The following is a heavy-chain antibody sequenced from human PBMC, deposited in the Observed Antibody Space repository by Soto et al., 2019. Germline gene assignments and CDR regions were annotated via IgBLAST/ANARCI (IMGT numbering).Heavy chain of an antibody. Sequence: SETLSLTCTVSGGSISSGGYYWSWIRQHPGKGLEWIGYIYYSGSTYYNPSLKSRVTISVDTSKNQFSLKLSSVTAADATVYYCARDAPSIAARGDYYYGMDVWGQGTTVTVYS. CDR1: GGSISSGGYY. CDR2: IYYSGST. CDR3: ARDAPSIAARGDYYYGMDV. D-gene: IGHD6-6*01. J-gene: IGHJ6*02. V-gene: IGHV4-31*03.